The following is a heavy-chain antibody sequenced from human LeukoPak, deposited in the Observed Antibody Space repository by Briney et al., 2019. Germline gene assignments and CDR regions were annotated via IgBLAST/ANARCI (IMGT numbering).Heavy chain of an antibody. V-gene: IGHV1-46*01. Sequence: ASVKVSCKASGYTFTSYYMHWVRQAPGQGLEWMGIINPSGDSTSYAQKFQGRVTMTRDTSTSTVYMELSSLRSEDTAVYYCARDLGYCSGGSCYLERKFDYWGQGTLVTVSS. D-gene: IGHD2-15*01. J-gene: IGHJ4*02. CDR3: ARDLGYCSGGSCYLERKFDY. CDR2: INPSGDST. CDR1: GYTFTSYY.